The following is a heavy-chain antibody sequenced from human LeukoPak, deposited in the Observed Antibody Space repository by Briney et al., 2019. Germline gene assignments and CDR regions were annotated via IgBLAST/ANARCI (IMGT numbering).Heavy chain of an antibody. D-gene: IGHD6-13*01. CDR2: IYYSGST. V-gene: IGHV4-59*01. CDR1: GGSISSYY. CDR3: ARMQQPQRGNWFDP. Sequence: SETLSLTCTVSGGSISSYYWSWLRQPPGKGLEWIGYIYYSGSTNYNPSLKSRVTISVDTSKNQFSLKLSSVTAADTAVYYCARMQQPQRGNWFDPWGQGTLVTVSS. J-gene: IGHJ5*02.